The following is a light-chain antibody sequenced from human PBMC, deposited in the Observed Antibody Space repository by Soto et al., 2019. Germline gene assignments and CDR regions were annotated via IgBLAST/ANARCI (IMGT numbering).Light chain of an antibody. Sequence: QSALTQPASVSGSPGQSITFSCTGTSSDVGSYNLVSWYQQHPGKAPKLMIYEGSKRPSGVSNRFSGSKSGNTASLTISGLQAEYEADYYCCSYAGSSTSLYVFGTGTKVTVL. CDR1: SSDVGSYNL. CDR2: EGS. J-gene: IGLJ1*01. CDR3: CSYAGSSTSLYV. V-gene: IGLV2-23*01.